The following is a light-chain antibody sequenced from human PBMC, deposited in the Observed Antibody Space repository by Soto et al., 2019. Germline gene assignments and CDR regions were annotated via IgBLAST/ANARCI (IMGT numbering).Light chain of an antibody. CDR2: EVS. Sequence: QSVLTQPPSVSGSPGQSVTISCTGTSSDVGSYNRVSWYQQPPGTAPKLMIYEVSNRPSGVPDRFSGSKSGNTASLTISGLQAEDDADYYCSSYTSSSSYVFGTGTQLTVL. J-gene: IGLJ1*01. CDR3: SSYTSSSSYV. V-gene: IGLV2-18*02. CDR1: SSDVGSYNR.